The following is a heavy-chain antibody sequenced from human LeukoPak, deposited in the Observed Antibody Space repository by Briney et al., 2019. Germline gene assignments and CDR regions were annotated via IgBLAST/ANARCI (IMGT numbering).Heavy chain of an antibody. CDR1: GFTFSSYG. D-gene: IGHD3-22*01. J-gene: IGHJ4*02. CDR3: ARAGYYDSSGYYYGYYFDY. Sequence: GGSLRLSCAASGFTFSSYGMHWVRQAPGKGLEWVAFIRYDGSNKYYADSVKGRFTISRDNAKNSLYLQMNSLRAEDTAVYYCARAGYYDSSGYYYGYYFDYWGQGTLVTVSS. V-gene: IGHV3-30*02. CDR2: IRYDGSNK.